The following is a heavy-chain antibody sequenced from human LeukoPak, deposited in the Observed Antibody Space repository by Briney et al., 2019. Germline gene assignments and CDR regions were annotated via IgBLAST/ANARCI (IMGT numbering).Heavy chain of an antibody. J-gene: IGHJ4*02. D-gene: IGHD4-23*01. V-gene: IGHV4-59*08. Sequence: PSETLSLTCTVSGGSLSNYYWSWIRQPPGKGLEWIAYIYDSGRTNYNPSLKSRVTISIDTSKNQFSLTLSSVTAADTAVYYCARHPSWPAYGGAFGYWGQGTLVIVSS. CDR1: GGSLSNYY. CDR3: ARHPSWPAYGGAFGY. CDR2: IYDSGRT.